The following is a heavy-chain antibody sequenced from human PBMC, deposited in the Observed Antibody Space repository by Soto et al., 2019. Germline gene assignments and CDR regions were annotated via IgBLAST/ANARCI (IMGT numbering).Heavy chain of an antibody. D-gene: IGHD2-2*01. J-gene: IGHJ4*02. CDR2: IYPGDSDT. Sequence: PGESLKISCKGSGYSFTSYWIGWVRQMPGKGLECMGIIYPGDSDTRYSPSFQGQVTISVDMSISTAYLHLSSLKASDTAMYYCARQGPLLGYCESPSCHHYYWGQGTFVTVSS. CDR3: ARQGPLLGYCESPSCHHYY. CDR1: GYSFTSYW. V-gene: IGHV5-51*01.